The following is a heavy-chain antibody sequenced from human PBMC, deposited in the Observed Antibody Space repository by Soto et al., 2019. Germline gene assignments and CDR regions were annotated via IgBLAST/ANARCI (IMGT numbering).Heavy chain of an antibody. D-gene: IGHD3-3*01. J-gene: IGHJ3*02. CDR3: ARERRGPDYDFWSGYYTPGAFDI. CDR2: IIPIFGTA. Sequence: ASVKVSCKASGGTFSSYAISWVRQAPGQGLEWMGGIIPIFGTANYAQKFQGRVTITADESTGTAYMELSSLRSEDTAVYYCARERRGPDYDFWSGYYTPGAFDIWGQGTMVTVSS. V-gene: IGHV1-69*13. CDR1: GGTFSSYA.